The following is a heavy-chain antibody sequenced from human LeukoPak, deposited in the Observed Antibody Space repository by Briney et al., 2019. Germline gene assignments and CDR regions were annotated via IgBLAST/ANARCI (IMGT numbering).Heavy chain of an antibody. J-gene: IGHJ6*02. CDR2: ISYDGSNK. CDR1: GFTFSSYA. CDR3: ARGSRDFWSGYSSEYYYYGMDV. V-gene: IGHV3-30-3*01. D-gene: IGHD3-3*01. Sequence: GGSLRLSCAASGFTFSSYAMHWVRQAPGKGLEWVAVISYDGSNKYYADSVKGRFTISRDNSKNTLYLQMNSLRAEDTAVYYCARGSRDFWSGYSSEYYYYGMDVWGQGPTVTVSS.